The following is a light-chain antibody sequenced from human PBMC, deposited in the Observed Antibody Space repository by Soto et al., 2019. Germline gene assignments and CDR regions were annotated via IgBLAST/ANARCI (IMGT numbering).Light chain of an antibody. CDR2: LSS. CDR3: MQALQAPYT. CDR1: QSLLHSNGYNY. J-gene: IGKJ2*01. V-gene: IGKV2-28*01. Sequence: DIVMTQSPLSLPVTPGEPASISCRSSQSLLHSNGYNYLDWYLQKPGQSPQLLIYLSSIRASGVPDRFSGSGSGTDFTLKISRVEAEDVGVYYCMQALQAPYTFGQGTKLEIK.